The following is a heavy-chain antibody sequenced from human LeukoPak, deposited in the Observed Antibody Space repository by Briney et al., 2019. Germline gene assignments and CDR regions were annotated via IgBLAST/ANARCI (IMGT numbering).Heavy chain of an antibody. Sequence: ASVKVSCKASGYTFTSYGISWVRQAPGQGLEWMGWISAYNGNTNYAQKLQGRVTMTTDTSTSTAYMELRSLRSDDTAVYYCARESNSEGLGYYYYMDVWGKGTTVTVSS. D-gene: IGHD4-23*01. V-gene: IGHV1-18*01. J-gene: IGHJ6*03. CDR2: ISAYNGNT. CDR3: ARESNSEGLGYYYYMDV. CDR1: GYTFTSYG.